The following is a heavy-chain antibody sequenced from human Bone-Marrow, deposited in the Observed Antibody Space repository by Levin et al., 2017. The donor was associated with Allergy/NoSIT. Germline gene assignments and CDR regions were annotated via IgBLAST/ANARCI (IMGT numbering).Heavy chain of an antibody. CDR2: ISSNNGNT. Sequence: EASVKVSCKASGYAFTTYGIAWVRQAPGQGLEWMGWISSNNGNTHYAQNLQGRVTMTTDTSARTAYMELRSLRSGDTAVYFCARVRVAGSGGYNHQGWFDPWGQGTLVTVSS. CDR1: GYAFTTYG. CDR3: ARVRVAGSGGYNHQGWFDP. D-gene: IGHD3-10*01. V-gene: IGHV1-18*01. J-gene: IGHJ5*02.